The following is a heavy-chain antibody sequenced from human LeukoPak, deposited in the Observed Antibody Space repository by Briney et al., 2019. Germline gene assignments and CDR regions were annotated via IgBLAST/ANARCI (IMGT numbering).Heavy chain of an antibody. Sequence: GGSLRLSCTASGVTFSGEGVRWVRQAPGKGLEWVAVIWYDGSNKYYADSVKGRFTISRDNSKNTLYLQMNSLRAEDTAVYYCARGVVVPAATGMDVWGQGTTVTVSS. J-gene: IGHJ6*02. CDR1: GVTFSGEG. CDR2: IWYDGSNK. D-gene: IGHD2-2*01. CDR3: ARGVVVPAATGMDV. V-gene: IGHV3-33*01.